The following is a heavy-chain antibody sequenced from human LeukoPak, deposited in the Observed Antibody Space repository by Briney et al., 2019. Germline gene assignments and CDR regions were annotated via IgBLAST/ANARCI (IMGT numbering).Heavy chain of an antibody. Sequence: GGSLRLSCAASGFTFSSYSMNWVRQAPGKGLEWVSSISSSSSYIYYADSVKGRFTISRDNAKNSLYLQMNSLRAEDTAVYYCAREPPAYSSGRRDAFDIWGQGTMVTVSS. V-gene: IGHV3-21*01. CDR3: AREPPAYSSGRRDAFDI. J-gene: IGHJ3*02. D-gene: IGHD6-19*01. CDR2: ISSSSSYI. CDR1: GFTFSSYS.